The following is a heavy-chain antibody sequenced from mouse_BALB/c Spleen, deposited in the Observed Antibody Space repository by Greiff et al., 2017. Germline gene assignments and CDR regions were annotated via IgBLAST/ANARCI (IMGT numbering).Heavy chain of an antibody. CDR2: INSNGGST. J-gene: IGHJ4*01. D-gene: IGHD2-1*01. CDR3: AREGNYYAMDY. V-gene: IGHV5-6-3*01. CDR1: GFTFSSYG. Sequence: EVMLVESGGGLVQPGGSLKLSCAASGFTFSSYGMSWVRQTPDKRLELVATINSNGGSTYYPDSVKGRFTISRDNAKNTLYLQMSSLKSEDTAMYYCAREGNYYAMDYWGQGTSVTVSS.